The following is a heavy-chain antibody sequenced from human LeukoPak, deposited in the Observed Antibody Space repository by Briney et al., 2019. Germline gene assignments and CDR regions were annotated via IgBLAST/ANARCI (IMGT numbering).Heavy chain of an antibody. CDR3: ATRLRGYSGYFDY. D-gene: IGHD5-12*01. Sequence: GASVKVSCKASGGTFSSYAISWVRQAPGQGLEWMGRIIPILGIANYAQKFQGRVTMTEDTSTDTAYMELSSLRSEDTAVYYCATRLRGYSGYFDYWGQGTLVTVSS. J-gene: IGHJ4*02. CDR2: IIPILGIA. CDR1: GGTFSSYA. V-gene: IGHV1-69*04.